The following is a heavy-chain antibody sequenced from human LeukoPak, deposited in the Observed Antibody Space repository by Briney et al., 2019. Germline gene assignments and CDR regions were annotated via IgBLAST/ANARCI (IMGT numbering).Heavy chain of an antibody. CDR2: ISSSSSYI. V-gene: IGHV3-21*04. D-gene: IGHD3-22*01. J-gene: IGHJ1*01. CDR3: ASSMITEYFQH. CDR1: GFTFSSYS. Sequence: GGSLRLSCAASGFTFSSYSMNWVRQAPGKGLEWVSSISSSSSYIYYADSVKGRFTISRDNAKNSLYLQMNSLRAEDTAVYYCASSMITEYFQHWGQGTLVTVSS.